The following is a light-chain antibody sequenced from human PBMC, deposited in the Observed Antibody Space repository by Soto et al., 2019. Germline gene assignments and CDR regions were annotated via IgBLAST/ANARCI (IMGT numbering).Light chain of an antibody. CDR2: AAS. J-gene: IGKJ5*01. Sequence: DIQMTQSPSSLSASVGDRVTITCRASQSMNSFLNWYQQKPGKAPNLLIYAASTLQSGVPSRFSGSGSGTDFTLTISCLQSEDFATYYCQQYYSYPITFGQGTRLEIK. CDR3: QQYYSYPIT. CDR1: QSMNSF. V-gene: IGKV1-39*01.